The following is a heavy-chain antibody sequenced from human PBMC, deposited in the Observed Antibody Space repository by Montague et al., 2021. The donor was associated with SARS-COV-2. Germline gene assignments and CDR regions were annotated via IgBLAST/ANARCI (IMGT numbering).Heavy chain of an antibody. D-gene: IGHD3-10*01. CDR1: GGSFSGYY. J-gene: IGHJ6*02. Sequence: SETLSFTCAVYGGSFSGYYWSWIRKPPGKGLEWIGEINHSGTTNYNPSLKSRVTISVDTSKNQFSLTLSSVTAADTAVYYCARVRYDGSRTYLGMDVWGQGTMVTVSS. V-gene: IGHV4-34*01. CDR3: ARVRYDGSRTYLGMDV. CDR2: INHSGTT.